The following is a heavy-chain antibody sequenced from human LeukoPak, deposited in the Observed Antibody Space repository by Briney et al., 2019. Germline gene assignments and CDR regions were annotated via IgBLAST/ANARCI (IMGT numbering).Heavy chain of an antibody. CDR3: ARDDGAAGY. Sequence: GGSLRLSCAVSGFTFSSYWMSWVRQAPGKGLEWVANIKQDGSEKYYVDSVKGRFAISRDNAKNSPYLQMNSLRAEDTAVYYCARDDGAAGYWGQGALVTVSS. CDR2: IKQDGSEK. CDR1: GFTFSSYW. V-gene: IGHV3-7*01. D-gene: IGHD3-10*01. J-gene: IGHJ4*02.